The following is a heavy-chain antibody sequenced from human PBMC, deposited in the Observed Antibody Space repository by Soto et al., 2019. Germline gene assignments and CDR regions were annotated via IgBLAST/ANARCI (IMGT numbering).Heavy chain of an antibody. CDR1: GLTFSSFW. CDR3: AREFDH. J-gene: IGHJ4*02. CDR2: INEDGSEK. Sequence: EVQLVESGGGLAQPGGSLRLSCAASGLTFSSFWMSWVRQAPGKGLEWVANINEDGSEKNYVESVKGRFTISRHNGKKSLYLQMNSLKAGDTAVYYCAREFDHWGQGTLVTVSS. V-gene: IGHV3-7*03.